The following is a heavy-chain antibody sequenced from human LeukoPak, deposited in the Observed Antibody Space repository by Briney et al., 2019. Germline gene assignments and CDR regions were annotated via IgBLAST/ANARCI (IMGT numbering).Heavy chain of an antibody. CDR1: GYTFTGYY. Sequence: GASVKVSCKASGYTFTGYYMHWVRQAPGQGLEWMGWINPNSGGTNYAQKFQGWVTMTRDTSISTAYMELSRLRSDDTAVYYCASQVSRFDGAFDIWGQGTMVTVSS. CDR2: INPNSGGT. D-gene: IGHD3-3*01. J-gene: IGHJ3*02. V-gene: IGHV1-2*04. CDR3: ASQVSRFDGAFDI.